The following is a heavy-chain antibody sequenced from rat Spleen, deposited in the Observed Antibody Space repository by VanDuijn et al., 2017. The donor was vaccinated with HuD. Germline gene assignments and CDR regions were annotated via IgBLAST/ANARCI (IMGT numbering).Heavy chain of an antibody. Sequence: EVQLVESNGGLVQPGRSLKLSCAASGFTFNDHFMAWVRQAPTKGLEWVATISSDGSSTYYRDSVKGRFTISRDNAKSTLYLQMDSLRSEDTATYYCARQGLWVFDYWGQGVMVTVSS. CDR3: ARQGLWVFDY. V-gene: IGHV5-29*01. CDR2: ISSDGSST. D-gene: IGHD1-7*01. CDR1: GFTFNDHF. J-gene: IGHJ2*01.